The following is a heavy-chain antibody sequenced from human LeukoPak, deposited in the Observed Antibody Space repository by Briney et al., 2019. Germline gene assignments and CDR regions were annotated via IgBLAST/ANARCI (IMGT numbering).Heavy chain of an antibody. J-gene: IGHJ2*01. CDR3: ANDQQWLPFDL. Sequence: GGSLRLSCAASGFTFSSYGMHWVRQAPGKGLEWVAVVSYDGNNKYYGDSVKSRFTISRDNSKNTLCLQMNSLRPEDTAVYYCANDQQWLPFDLWGRGTLVTVSS. CDR1: GFTFSSYG. CDR2: VSYDGNNK. V-gene: IGHV3-30*18. D-gene: IGHD6-19*01.